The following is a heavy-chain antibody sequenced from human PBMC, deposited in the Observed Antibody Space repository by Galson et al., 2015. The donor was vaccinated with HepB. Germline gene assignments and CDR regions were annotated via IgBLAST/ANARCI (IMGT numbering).Heavy chain of an antibody. CDR2: ISGSGGST. V-gene: IGHV3-23*01. CDR1: GFTFSSYA. CDR3: ATQKRYSNTKYFDY. J-gene: IGHJ4*02. Sequence: SLRLSCAASGFTFSSYAMSWVHQAPGKGLEWVSAISGSGGSTYYADSVKGRFTISRDNSKNTLYLQMNSLRAEDTAVYYCATQKRYSNTKYFDYWGQGTLVTVSS. D-gene: IGHD4-11*01.